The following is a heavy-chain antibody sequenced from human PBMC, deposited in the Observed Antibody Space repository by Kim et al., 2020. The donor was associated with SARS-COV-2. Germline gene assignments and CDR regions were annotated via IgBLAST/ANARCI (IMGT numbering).Heavy chain of an antibody. CDR2: IIPIFGTA. V-gene: IGHV1-69*13. CDR1: GGTFSSYA. Sequence: SVKVSCKASGGTFSSYAISWVRQAPGQGLEWMGGIIPIFGTANYAQKFQGRVTITADESTSTAYMELSSLRSEDTAVYYCARGAEPHYYGSGSYYNVPFVVFGYWGQGTLVTVSS. CDR3: ARGAEPHYYGSGSYYNVPFVVFGY. J-gene: IGHJ4*02. D-gene: IGHD3-10*01.